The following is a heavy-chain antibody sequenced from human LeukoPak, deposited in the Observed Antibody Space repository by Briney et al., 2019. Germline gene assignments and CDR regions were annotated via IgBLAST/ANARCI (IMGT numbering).Heavy chain of an antibody. CDR1: GGTFSSYA. CDR2: INPNSGGT. V-gene: IGHV1-2*02. J-gene: IGHJ5*02. Sequence: ASVKVSCKASGGTFSSYAISWVRQAPGQGLEWMGWINPNSGGTNYAQKFQGRVTMTRDTSISTAYMELSRLRSDDTAVYYCARAFPHFDPWGQGTLVTVSS. CDR3: ARAFPHFDP.